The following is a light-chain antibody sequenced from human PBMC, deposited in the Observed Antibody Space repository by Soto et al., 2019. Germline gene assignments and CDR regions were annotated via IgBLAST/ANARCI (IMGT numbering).Light chain of an antibody. CDR1: QSVTSNY. V-gene: IGKV3-20*01. Sequence: EIVLTQSPGTLSLSPGERAPLSCRASQSVTSNYLAWYQQKPGQAPRLLVYGASSRATGISDRFSGSGSGTDFTLTISRLEPEDFAVYYCQQYGSSPRTFGQGTKVDNK. J-gene: IGKJ1*01. CDR3: QQYGSSPRT. CDR2: GAS.